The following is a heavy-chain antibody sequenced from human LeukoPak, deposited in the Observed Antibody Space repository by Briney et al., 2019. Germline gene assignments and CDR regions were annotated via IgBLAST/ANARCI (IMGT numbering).Heavy chain of an antibody. D-gene: IGHD6-13*01. J-gene: IGHJ4*02. CDR3: ASPVGYSSSWD. Sequence: AGGSLRLSCAASGFTFSSYEMNWVRQAPGKGLGWVSYISSSGSTIYYADSVKGRFTISRDNAKNSLYLQMNSLRAGDTAVYYCASPVGYSSSWDWGQGTLVTVSS. CDR1: GFTFSSYE. V-gene: IGHV3-48*03. CDR2: ISSSGSTI.